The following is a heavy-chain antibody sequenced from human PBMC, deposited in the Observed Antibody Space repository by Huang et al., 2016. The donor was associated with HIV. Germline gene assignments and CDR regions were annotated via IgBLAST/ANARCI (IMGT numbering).Heavy chain of an antibody. CDR2: INHSGIA. CDR1: GGSFSGYK. CDR3: SRGLRFCRGGDCFPTHFQH. D-gene: IGHD2-21*02. V-gene: IGHV4-34*02. J-gene: IGHJ1*01. Sequence: QVRLEQWGAGLLKPSETLSLTCAVYGGSFSGYKWTWIRQSPGKGLECTGEINHSGIATYNPSLTTRVTITVDMSKNPFSLNMTALTVTDTSVYFCSRGLRFCRGGDCFPTHFQHWSQG.